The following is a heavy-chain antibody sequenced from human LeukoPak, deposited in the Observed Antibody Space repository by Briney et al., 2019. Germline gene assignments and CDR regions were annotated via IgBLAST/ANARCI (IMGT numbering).Heavy chain of an antibody. CDR1: GRSFSAYY. V-gene: IGHV4-34*01. CDR3: ARGPTISETGYFDY. J-gene: IGHJ4*03. D-gene: IGHD1-1*01. Sequence: PSETLSLTCAVYGRSFSAYYWRWIRQSPGKGLQWIAEVNHRGDTNYNPSVKGRVTISVDTSKNQFSLKVTSLTAADTAVYYCARGPTISETGYFDYWGQGTLVTVSS. CDR2: VNHRGDT.